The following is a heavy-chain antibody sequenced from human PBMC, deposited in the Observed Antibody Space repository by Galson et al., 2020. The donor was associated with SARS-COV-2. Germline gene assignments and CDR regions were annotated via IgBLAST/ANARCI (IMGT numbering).Heavy chain of an antibody. D-gene: IGHD6-13*01. CDR3: ARLIAAAGSAEDY. Sequence: SAKVSCKASQYTFTRYDLNWVRQATGQGLEWIGWMNPTSGNTGYAQKFQGRVTMTRNTSISTAYMELSSLRSEDTAVYYCARLIAAAGSAEDYWGQGTLVTVSS. CDR1: QYTFTRYD. CDR2: MNPTSGNT. V-gene: IGHV1-8*01. J-gene: IGHJ4*02.